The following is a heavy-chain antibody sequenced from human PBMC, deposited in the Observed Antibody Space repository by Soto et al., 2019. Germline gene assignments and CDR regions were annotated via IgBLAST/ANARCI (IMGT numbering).Heavy chain of an antibody. J-gene: IGHJ3*02. V-gene: IGHV3-23*01. CDR1: GFTFSSYA. D-gene: IGHD2-15*01. CDR3: AKKLAGYCSGGSCYSGAFDI. Sequence: GGSLRLSCAASGFTFSSYAMSWVRQAPGKGLEWVSAISGSGGSTYYADSVKGRFTISRDNSKNTLYLQMNSLRAEDTAVYYCAKKLAGYCSGGSCYSGAFDIWGQGTMVTVS. CDR2: ISGSGGST.